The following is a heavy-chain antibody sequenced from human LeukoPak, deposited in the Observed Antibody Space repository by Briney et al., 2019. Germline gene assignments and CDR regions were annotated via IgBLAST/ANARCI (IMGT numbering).Heavy chain of an antibody. J-gene: IGHJ3*02. Sequence: ASVKVSCKASGGTFSSYAISWVRQAPGQGLEWMGGIIPIFGTANYAQKFQGRVTITADESTSTAYMELSSLRSEDTAVYYCARDQGSHAYCGGDCYAFDIWGQGTMVTVSS. D-gene: IGHD2-21*02. CDR3: ARDQGSHAYCGGDCYAFDI. CDR1: GGTFSSYA. CDR2: IIPIFGTA. V-gene: IGHV1-69*13.